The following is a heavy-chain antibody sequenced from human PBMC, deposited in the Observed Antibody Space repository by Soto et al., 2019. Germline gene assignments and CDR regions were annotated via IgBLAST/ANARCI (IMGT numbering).Heavy chain of an antibody. D-gene: IGHD3-9*01. Sequence: EVQVLESGGGLVQPGGSLRLSCAASGFTFRNYAMSWVRQAPGKGLEWVSSISGSGGATHHADSVQGRFTISRGNSENTLYLEMNSLRAEDTAKYYCVKDYHYDSLTGYRPFDYWGQGTLVIVSS. V-gene: IGHV3-23*01. CDR3: VKDYHYDSLTGYRPFDY. J-gene: IGHJ4*02. CDR1: GFTFRNYA. CDR2: ISGSGGAT.